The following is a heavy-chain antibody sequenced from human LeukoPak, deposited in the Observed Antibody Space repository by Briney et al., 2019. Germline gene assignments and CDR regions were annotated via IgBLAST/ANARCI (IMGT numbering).Heavy chain of an antibody. CDR2: ISGSGGST. V-gene: IGHV3-23*01. J-gene: IGHJ6*02. D-gene: IGHD2-15*01. CDR1: GFTFSNYA. CDR3: AKALDIVVVVAATDYYYGMDV. Sequence: AGGSLRLSCAASGFTFSNYAMSWVRQAPGKGHEWVSGISGSGGSTYYADSVKGRFTISRDNSKNTLYLQMNSLRAEDTAVYYCAKALDIVVVVAATDYYYGMDVWGQGTTVTVSS.